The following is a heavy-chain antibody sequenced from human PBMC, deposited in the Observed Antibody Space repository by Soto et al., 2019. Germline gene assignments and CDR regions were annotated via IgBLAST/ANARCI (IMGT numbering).Heavy chain of an antibody. CDR3: AKVVSGGHLEY. J-gene: IGHJ4*02. V-gene: IGHV4-59*01. D-gene: IGHD6-25*01. CDR2: IYYTGST. Sequence: SETLSLTCTVSGVSINNYYWTWIRQPPGKRLEWIGAIYYTGSTTYNPSLRSRVTFSVATTKNRFSLSLTSVTAADTAVYFCAKVVSGGHLEYWGQGTLVTVSS. CDR1: GVSINNYY.